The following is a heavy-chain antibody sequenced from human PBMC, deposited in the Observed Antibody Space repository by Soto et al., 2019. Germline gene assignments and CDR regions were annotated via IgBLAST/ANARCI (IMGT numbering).Heavy chain of an antibody. D-gene: IGHD4-17*01. Sequence: EVQLLESGGGLVQPGGSLRLSCAASGFTFSSYAMSWVRQAPGKGLEWVSAISGSGGSTYYADSVKGRFTISRDNSKNTLYLQMNSLRAEDTAVYYCAKVTDYGDYPRVPLYYYGMDVWGQGTTVTVSS. V-gene: IGHV3-23*01. CDR1: GFTFSSYA. CDR3: AKVTDYGDYPRVPLYYYGMDV. CDR2: ISGSGGST. J-gene: IGHJ6*02.